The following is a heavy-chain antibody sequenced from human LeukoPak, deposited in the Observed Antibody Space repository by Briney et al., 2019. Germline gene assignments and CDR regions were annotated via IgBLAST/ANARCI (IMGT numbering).Heavy chain of an antibody. Sequence: APVKVSCKASGYTFSDYVINWVRQAPGQRLEWMGWINAGNGNTKYSEGFQGRVTITRDTSASTAYMELSSLTSEDMAVYYRARARSISSNWGIDYWGQGTLVTVSS. V-gene: IGHV1-3*03. D-gene: IGHD6-13*01. CDR2: INAGNGNT. CDR1: GYTFSDYV. CDR3: ARARSISSNWGIDY. J-gene: IGHJ4*02.